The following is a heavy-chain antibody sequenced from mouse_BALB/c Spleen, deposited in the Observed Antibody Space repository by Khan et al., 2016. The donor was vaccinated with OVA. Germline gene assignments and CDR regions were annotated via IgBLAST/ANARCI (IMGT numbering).Heavy chain of an antibody. V-gene: IGHV2-4*02. D-gene: IGHD2-4*01. CDR2: IWRYGST. J-gene: IGHJ1*01. CDR3: ARFYEYEGYFDV. CDR1: GFSFTSYG. Sequence: QVQLKQSGPGLVQPSQSLSITCTVSGFSFTSYGVHWVRQPPGKGLEWLGVIWRYGSTDYNAAFISRLSISKDNSKSQVFFKMNSLQADDTAIYYCARFYEYEGYFDVWGAGTTVTVSS.